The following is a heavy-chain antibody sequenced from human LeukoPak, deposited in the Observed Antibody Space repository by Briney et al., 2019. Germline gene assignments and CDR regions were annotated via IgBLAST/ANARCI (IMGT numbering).Heavy chain of an antibody. V-gene: IGHV1-18*01. CDR3: ARDTKRSRARWENLGFDP. D-gene: IGHD1-26*01. CDR2: ISAYNGNT. CDR1: GYTFTSYG. J-gene: IGHJ5*02. Sequence: ASVKVSCKASGYTFTSYGISWVRQAPGQGLEWMGWISAYNGNTDYAQKLQGRVTMTTDTSTSTAYMELRSLRSDDTAVYYCARDTKRSRARWENLGFDPWGQGTLVTVSS.